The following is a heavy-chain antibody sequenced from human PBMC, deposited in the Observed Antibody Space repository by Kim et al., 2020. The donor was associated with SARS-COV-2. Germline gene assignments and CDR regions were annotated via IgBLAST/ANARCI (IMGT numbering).Heavy chain of an antibody. V-gene: IGHV3-33*01. CDR3: ASEVGVMTTVAYYYYYGMHV. D-gene: IGHD4-17*01. J-gene: IGHJ6*04. CDR2: IWGGGSNK. Sequence: GGSLRLSCAASGFTFSSYGMHWVRQAPGKGLEWVAVIWGGGSNKYYADSVKGRFTISRDNSKNTLYLQMNSLRAEDTAVYYCASEVGVMTTVAYYYYYGMHVWGEGTTVTVSS. CDR1: GFTFSSYG.